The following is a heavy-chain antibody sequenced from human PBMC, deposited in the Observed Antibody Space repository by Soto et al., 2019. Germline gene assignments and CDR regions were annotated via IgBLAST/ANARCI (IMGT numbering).Heavy chain of an antibody. CDR3: ARETTHYDILTGYGPGDY. CDR2: ISAYNGNT. Sequence: ASVKVSCKASGYTFTSYGISWVRQAPGQGLEWMGWISAYNGNTNYAQKLQGRVTMTTDTSTSTAYMELRSLRSDDTAVYYCARETTHYDILTGYGPGDYWGQGTLVTVSS. V-gene: IGHV1-18*01. J-gene: IGHJ4*02. CDR1: GYTFTSYG. D-gene: IGHD3-9*01.